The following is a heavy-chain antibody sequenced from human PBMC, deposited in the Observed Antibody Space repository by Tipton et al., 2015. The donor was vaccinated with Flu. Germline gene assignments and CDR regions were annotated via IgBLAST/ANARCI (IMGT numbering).Heavy chain of an antibody. J-gene: IGHJ4*02. Sequence: TLSLTCAVYGGSFSGYYWNWIRQPPGKGLEWIGEINHSGSTNYNPSLKSRVTISVDTSKNQFSLKLSSVTAADTAVYYCAGGLYGSWSYQRRYFDYWGQGTLVTVSS. CDR1: GGSFSGYY. CDR2: INHSGST. D-gene: IGHD3-10*01. CDR3: AGGLYGSWSYQRRYFDY. V-gene: IGHV4-34*01.